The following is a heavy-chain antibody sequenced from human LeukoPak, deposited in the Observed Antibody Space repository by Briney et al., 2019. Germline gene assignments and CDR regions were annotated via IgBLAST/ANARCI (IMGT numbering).Heavy chain of an antibody. J-gene: IGHJ4*02. V-gene: IGHV4-59*01. CDR2: IYYGGTT. CDR3: ARDTTVASGMQH. Sequence: SETLSLTCSVSGGSLSTYSWSWVRQSPGKRLEWIGYIYYGGTTNYNPSLKSRVTISADTAKNQFSLRLRSVTAADTAIYYCARDTTVASGMQHWGQGTLVPVSS. CDR1: GGSLSTYS. D-gene: IGHD4-23*01.